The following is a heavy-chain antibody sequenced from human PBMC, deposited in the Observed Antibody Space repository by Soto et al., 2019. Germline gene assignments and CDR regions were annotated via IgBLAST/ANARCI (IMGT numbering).Heavy chain of an antibody. V-gene: IGHV3-30-3*01. D-gene: IGHD3-3*01. CDR2: ISYDGSNK. CDR1: GFTFSSYA. CDR3: ARGADDFGVVDAFDI. Sequence: QVQLVESGGGVVQPGRSLRLSCAASGFTFSSYAMHWVRQAPGKGLEWVAVISYDGSNKYYADSVKGRFTISRDNSKNTLYLQMNSLRAEDTAVYYCARGADDFGVVDAFDIWGQGTMVTVSS. J-gene: IGHJ3*02.